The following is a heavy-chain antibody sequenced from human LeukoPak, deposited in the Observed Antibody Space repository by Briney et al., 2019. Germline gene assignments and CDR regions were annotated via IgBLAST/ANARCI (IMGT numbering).Heavy chain of an antibody. J-gene: IGHJ4*02. D-gene: IGHD4-11*01. CDR2: INPNSGGT. V-gene: IGHV1-2*02. Sequence: ASVEGSCKASGYTFTGYYMHWVRQAPGQGLECMGWINPNSGGTNYAQKFQGRVTMTRDTSISTAYMELSRLRSDDTAVYYCARDSPADYSNYVAYWGQGTLVTVSS. CDR3: ARDSPADYSNYVAY. CDR1: GYTFTGYY.